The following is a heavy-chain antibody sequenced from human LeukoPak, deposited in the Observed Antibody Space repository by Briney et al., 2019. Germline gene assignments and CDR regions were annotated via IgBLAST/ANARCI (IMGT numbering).Heavy chain of an antibody. J-gene: IGHJ4*02. D-gene: IGHD5-18*01. CDR3: ARDLSGVTGYTYGRGIDY. CDR1: GFIFSDYY. Sequence: GGSLRLSCAASGFIFSDYYMSWVRQAPGKGLEWVANIKKDGSEKYYVDSVKGRFTISRDNAKTSLYLQMNSLRAEDTAVYYCARDLSGVTGYTYGRGIDYWGQGTQVTVSS. CDR2: IKKDGSEK. V-gene: IGHV3-7*01.